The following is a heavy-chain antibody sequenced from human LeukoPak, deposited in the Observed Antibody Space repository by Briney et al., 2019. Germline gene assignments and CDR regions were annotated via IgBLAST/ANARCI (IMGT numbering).Heavy chain of an antibody. CDR3: ARQPHRRYSGSYGSVYFDY. J-gene: IGHJ4*02. D-gene: IGHD1-26*01. Sequence: GESLKISCKGSGYSFTSYWIGWVRQMPGKGLEWMGIIYPGDSDTRYSPSFQGQVTISADKSISTAYLQWSSLKASDTAMYYCARQPHRRYSGSYGSVYFDYWGQGTLVTVSS. V-gene: IGHV5-51*01. CDR2: IYPGDSDT. CDR1: GYSFTSYW.